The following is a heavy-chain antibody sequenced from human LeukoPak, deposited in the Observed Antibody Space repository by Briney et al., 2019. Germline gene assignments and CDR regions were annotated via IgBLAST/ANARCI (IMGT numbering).Heavy chain of an antibody. CDR1: GGTFSSYA. J-gene: IGHJ3*02. CDR2: IIPILGIA. Sequence: ASVKVSCKASGGTFSSYAISWVRQAPGQGLEWMGRIIPILGIANYAQKFQGRVTITADKATSTAYMELSSLRSEDTAVYYCASVEMATIRAFDIWGQGTMVTVSS. D-gene: IGHD5-24*01. V-gene: IGHV1-69*04. CDR3: ASVEMATIRAFDI.